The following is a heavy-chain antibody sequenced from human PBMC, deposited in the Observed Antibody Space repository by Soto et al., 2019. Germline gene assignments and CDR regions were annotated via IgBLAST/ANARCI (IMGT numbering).Heavy chain of an antibody. CDR2: IYYSGST. CDR3: ASRAGGAGYYYGMDA. D-gene: IGHD6-19*01. Sequence: SSETLSLTCTVSGGSISSYYWSWIRQPPGKGLEWIGYIYYSGSTNYNPSLKSRVTISVDTSKNQFSLKLSSVTAADTAVYYCASRAGGAGYYYGMDAWGQGTTVTVSS. V-gene: IGHV4-59*01. J-gene: IGHJ6*02. CDR1: GGSISSYY.